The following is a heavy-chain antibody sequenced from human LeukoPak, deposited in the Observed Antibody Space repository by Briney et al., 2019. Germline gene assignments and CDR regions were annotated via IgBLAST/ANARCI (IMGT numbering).Heavy chain of an antibody. CDR3: ARGYYDILTGYLDYFDY. J-gene: IGHJ4*02. V-gene: IGHV4-4*07. CDR2: IYTSGST. CDR1: GGSISSYY. D-gene: IGHD3-9*01. Sequence: SETLSLTCTVSGGSISSYYWSWIRQPAGKGLEWIGRIYTSGSTNYNPSLKSRVTMSVDTSKNQFSLKLSSVTAADTAVYYCARGYYDILTGYLDYFDYWGQGTLVTVSS.